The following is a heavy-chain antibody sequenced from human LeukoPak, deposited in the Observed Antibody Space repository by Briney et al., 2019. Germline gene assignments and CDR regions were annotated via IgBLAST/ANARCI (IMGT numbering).Heavy chain of an antibody. CDR2: ISWNSGSI. V-gene: IGHV3-9*01. Sequence: GRSLRLSCAASGFTFDDYAMHWVRQVPGKGLEWVSGISWNSGSIGYADSVKGRFTISRDNAKNSLYLQMNSLRAEDTALYYCAKAAYGSGSYYNEGVYFDYWGQGTLVTVSS. D-gene: IGHD3-10*01. CDR3: AKAAYGSGSYYNEGVYFDY. J-gene: IGHJ4*02. CDR1: GFTFDDYA.